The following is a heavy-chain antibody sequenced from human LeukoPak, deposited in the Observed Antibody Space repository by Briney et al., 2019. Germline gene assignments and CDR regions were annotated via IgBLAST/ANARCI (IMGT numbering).Heavy chain of an antibody. CDR2: TSTYYGNT. D-gene: IGHD1-14*01. V-gene: IGHV1-18*01. J-gene: IGHJ3*02. CDR1: AYTFTIYG. Sequence: GASVKLSFTASAYTFTIYGNSWVRHAPGQGHELMGWTSTYYGNTNYEQTLQGRVTITTDTSTTTDYMDLRSKSPTDTAVYYYARDEPGNAWDYPTVDIWGQERMVTVSS. CDR3: ARDEPGNAWDYPTVDI.